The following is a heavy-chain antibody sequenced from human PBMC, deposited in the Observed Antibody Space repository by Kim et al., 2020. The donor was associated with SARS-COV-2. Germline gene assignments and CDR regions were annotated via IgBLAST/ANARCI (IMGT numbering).Heavy chain of an antibody. Sequence: DSGKGRFTISRDNSKNTLYLQMNSLRAEDTAVYYCVVRGVRKGYYYYGMDVWGQGTTVTVSS. CDR3: VVRGVRKGYYYYGMDV. D-gene: IGHD3-10*01. V-gene: IGHV3-30*07. J-gene: IGHJ6*02.